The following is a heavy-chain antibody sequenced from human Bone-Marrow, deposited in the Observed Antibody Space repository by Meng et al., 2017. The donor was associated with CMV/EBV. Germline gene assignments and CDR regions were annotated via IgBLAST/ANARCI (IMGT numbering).Heavy chain of an antibody. J-gene: IGHJ4*02. D-gene: IGHD4-17*01. Sequence: FQSGDELKKPGASFNVSCKQSGYNFTSSYIHWVRQAPGQGLEWMGIINPSGGSTSYAQKFQGRVTMTRDTSTSTVYMELSSLRSEDTAVYYCAREGLRGPFDYWGQGTLVTVSS. V-gene: IGHV1-46*01. CDR1: GYNFTSSY. CDR2: INPSGGST. CDR3: AREGLRGPFDY.